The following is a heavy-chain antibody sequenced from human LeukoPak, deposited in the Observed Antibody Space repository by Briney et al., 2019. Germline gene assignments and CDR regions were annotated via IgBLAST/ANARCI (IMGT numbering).Heavy chain of an antibody. V-gene: IGHV7-4-1*02. Sequence: ASVKVSCKASGYTLTGDGMNWVRQAPGQGLEWMGWINTNTGNPTYGQGFTGRFVFSLDTSVSTAYLQISSLKAEDTAVYYCARTPATPPDSYRPDYAFDIWGQGTMVTVSS. CDR1: GYTLTGDG. D-gene: IGHD1-26*01. CDR2: INTNTGNP. CDR3: ARTPATPPDSYRPDYAFDI. J-gene: IGHJ3*02.